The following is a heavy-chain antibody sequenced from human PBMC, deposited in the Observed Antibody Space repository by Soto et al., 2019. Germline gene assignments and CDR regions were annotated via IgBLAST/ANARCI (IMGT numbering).Heavy chain of an antibody. J-gene: IGHJ3*02. CDR2: IYYSGST. CDR3: ARRTCSGGSCYPSEDI. Sequence: SETLSLTCTVSGGSISSSSYYWGWIRQPPGKGLEWIGSIYYSGSTYYNPSLKSRVTISVDTSKNQFSLKLSSVTAADTAVYYCARRTCSGGSCYPSEDIWGQGIMVTVSS. D-gene: IGHD2-15*01. V-gene: IGHV4-39*01. CDR1: GGSISSSSYY.